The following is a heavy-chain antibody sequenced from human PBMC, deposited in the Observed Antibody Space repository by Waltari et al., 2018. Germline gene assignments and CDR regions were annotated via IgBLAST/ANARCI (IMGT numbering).Heavy chain of an antibody. V-gene: IGHV1-2*02. CDR3: ARARGFPDYFDY. J-gene: IGHJ4*02. Sequence: QVQLVQSGAEVKKPGASVKIDCKASGYTCTGYNMQGVRQAPYQGTAWMGWINPNSGGTNYAQKFQGRVTMTRDTSISTAYMELSRLRSDDTAVYYCARARGFPDYFDYWGQGTLVTVSS. D-gene: IGHD2-21*01. CDR1: GYTCTGYN. CDR2: INPNSGGT.